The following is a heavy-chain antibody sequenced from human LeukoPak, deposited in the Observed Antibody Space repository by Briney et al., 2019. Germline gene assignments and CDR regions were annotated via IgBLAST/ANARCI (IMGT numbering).Heavy chain of an antibody. CDR3: ARSSEYYDYVWGSYRSARSENDY. Sequence: PGGSLRLSCAASGFTFSSYRMTWVRQAPGKGLECVANMKQDGTEKYYADSVKGRFIISRDNAKNSLFLQMNSLRVEDAAVYYCARSSEYYDYVWGSYRSARSENDYWGQGTLVTVSS. CDR1: GFTFSSYR. V-gene: IGHV3-7*05. D-gene: IGHD3-16*02. CDR2: MKQDGTEK. J-gene: IGHJ4*02.